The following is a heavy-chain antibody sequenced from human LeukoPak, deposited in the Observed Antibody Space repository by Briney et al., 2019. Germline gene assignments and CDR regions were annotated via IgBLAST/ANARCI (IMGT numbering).Heavy chain of an antibody. Sequence: PSETLSLTCAVYGGSFSGYHWTWIRQSPGKGLEWIGDINPSGSTYYNPSLKSRLTISVDTSKNQFSLKLRSVTAEDTAVYYCARGLWGVDYWGQGTLVTVSS. J-gene: IGHJ4*02. CDR1: GGSFSGYH. CDR2: INPSGST. CDR3: ARGLWGVDY. V-gene: IGHV4-34*01. D-gene: IGHD3-16*01.